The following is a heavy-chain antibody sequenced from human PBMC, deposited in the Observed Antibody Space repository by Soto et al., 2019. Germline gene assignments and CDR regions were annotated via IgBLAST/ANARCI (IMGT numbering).Heavy chain of an antibody. J-gene: IGHJ4*02. CDR3: AAPPRY. CDR1: GGSISSYY. CDR2: IYDSGST. D-gene: IGHD6-6*01. V-gene: IGHV4-59*01. Sequence: SETLSLNCTVSGGSISSYYWSWIRQPPGKGLEWIGYIYDSGSTNYNPSLKSRVTISVDTSKNQFSLKLTSVTAADTAVYYCAAPPRYWGQRTLVTVSS.